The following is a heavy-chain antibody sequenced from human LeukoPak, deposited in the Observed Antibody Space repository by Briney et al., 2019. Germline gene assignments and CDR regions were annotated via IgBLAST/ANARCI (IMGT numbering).Heavy chain of an antibody. CDR1: GFTFSSYA. V-gene: IGHV3-23*01. Sequence: PGGSLRLSCAASGFTFSSYAMSWVRQAPGKGLEWVSAISGSGGSTYYADSVKGRFTISRDNSKNTLYLQMNSLRAEDTAVYYCAKVADYYGSGYYYYYMDVWGKGTTVTVSS. CDR2: ISGSGGST. CDR3: AKVADYYGSGYYYYYMDV. J-gene: IGHJ6*03. D-gene: IGHD3-10*01.